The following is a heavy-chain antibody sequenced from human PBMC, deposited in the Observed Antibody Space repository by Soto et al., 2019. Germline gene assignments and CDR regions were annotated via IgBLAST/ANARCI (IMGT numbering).Heavy chain of an antibody. Sequence: SQTLSLTCAISGDSVSSNSAAWNWIRQSPSRGLEWLGRTYYRSKWYNDYAVSVKSRITINPDTSKNQFSLQLNSVTPEDTAVYYCARDRSGIAVAGTQTSYHYYGMDVWGQGTTVTVSS. J-gene: IGHJ6*02. D-gene: IGHD6-19*01. CDR2: TYYRSKWYN. CDR3: ARDRSGIAVAGTQTSYHYYGMDV. CDR1: GDSVSSNSAA. V-gene: IGHV6-1*01.